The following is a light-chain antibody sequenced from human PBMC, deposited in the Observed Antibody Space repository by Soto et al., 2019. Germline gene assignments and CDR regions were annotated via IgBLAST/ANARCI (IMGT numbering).Light chain of an antibody. CDR3: CSYAGSSTHVV. J-gene: IGLJ2*01. CDR2: EGS. CDR1: SSDVGSYNL. Sequence: QSALTQPASVSGSPGQSITISCTGTSSDVGSYNLVSWYQQHPGKAPKLTIYEGSKQPSGVSNRFSGSKSGNTASLTISGLQAEDEADYYCCSYAGSSTHVVFGGGTKLTVL. V-gene: IGLV2-23*01.